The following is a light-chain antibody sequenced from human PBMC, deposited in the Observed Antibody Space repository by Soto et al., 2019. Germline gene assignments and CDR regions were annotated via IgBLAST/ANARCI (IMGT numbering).Light chain of an antibody. CDR3: QQYGSSRT. CDR2: GAS. J-gene: IGKJ5*01. V-gene: IGKV3-20*01. Sequence: EIVLTQSPATLSLSPGERATLSCRASQSVSSSYLAWYQQKPGQAPRLLIYGASNRDTGIPDRFSGSGSGTDFTLTISRLEPEDFAVYYCQQYGSSRTFGQGTRLEIK. CDR1: QSVSSSY.